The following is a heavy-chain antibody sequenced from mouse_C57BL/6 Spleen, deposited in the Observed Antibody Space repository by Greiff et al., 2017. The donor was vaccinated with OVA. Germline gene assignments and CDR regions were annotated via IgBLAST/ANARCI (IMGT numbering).Heavy chain of an antibody. J-gene: IGHJ1*03. V-gene: IGHV1-55*01. D-gene: IGHD1-1*01. CDR3: AVMTTVVATRYWYVDV. Sequence: QVQLQQPGAELVKPGASVKMSCKASGYTFTSYWITWMKQRPGQGLEWIGDIYPGSGSTNYNEKFKSKATLTVATSSSTAYMQLSSLTSEDSAVYYGAVMTTVVATRYWYVDVGGTGTTVTVSS. CDR2: IYPGSGST. CDR1: GYTFTSYW.